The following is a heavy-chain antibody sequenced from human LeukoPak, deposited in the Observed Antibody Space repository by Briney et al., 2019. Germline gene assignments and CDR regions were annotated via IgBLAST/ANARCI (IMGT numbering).Heavy chain of an antibody. CDR2: IKQDGSEK. Sequence: GGSLRLSCAASGFPFNAYWMTWVRQAPGKGLEWVANIKQDGSEKSYVESVRGRFTISRDNAKNSLYLQLNSLRAEDTALYYCARDNPPDYWGQGTLVTVSS. CDR1: GFPFNAYW. V-gene: IGHV3-7*03. J-gene: IGHJ4*02. CDR3: ARDNPPDY.